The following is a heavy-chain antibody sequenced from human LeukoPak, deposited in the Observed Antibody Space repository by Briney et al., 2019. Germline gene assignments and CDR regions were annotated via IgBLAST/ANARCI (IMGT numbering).Heavy chain of an antibody. CDR1: GATFSSYT. CDR2: IIPILGIA. Sequence: SVKLSCKASGATFSSYTISWVRQAPGQGLEWMGRIIPILGIANYAQKFQGRVTITADKSTSTAYMELSSLRSEDTAVYYCARDPYYYGSGSFPYYYYYGMDVWGQGTTVTVSS. J-gene: IGHJ6*02. V-gene: IGHV1-69*04. D-gene: IGHD3-10*01. CDR3: ARDPYYYGSGSFPYYYYYGMDV.